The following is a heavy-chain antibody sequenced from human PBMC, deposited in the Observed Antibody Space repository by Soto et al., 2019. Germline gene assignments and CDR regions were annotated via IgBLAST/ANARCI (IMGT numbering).Heavy chain of an antibody. CDR2: IYYSGNT. V-gene: IGHV4-61*03. D-gene: IGHD6-13*01. CDR1: GDSVSNDNYY. CDR3: ARHSYGNSWYIVDDY. Sequence: QVQLQESGPGLVKPSETLSLTCAVSGDSVSNDNYYWSWIRQPPGKGLEWIGYIYYSGNTYYNPSLKSRLTISVDTSKNHFSLKLSSVTAADTAVYYCARHSYGNSWYIVDDYWGQGTLVTVSS. J-gene: IGHJ4*02.